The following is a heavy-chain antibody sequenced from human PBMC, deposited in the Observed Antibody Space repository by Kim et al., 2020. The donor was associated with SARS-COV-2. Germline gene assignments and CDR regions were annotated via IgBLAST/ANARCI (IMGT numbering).Heavy chain of an antibody. D-gene: IGHD4-17*01. CDR2: IYPSDSDT. V-gene: IGHV5-51*01. Sequence: GESLKISCKGSGYSFTSYWIGWVRQMPGKGLEWMGVIYPSDSDTRYSPSFQGQVTISADKSINTAYLQWSSLKASDTAIYYCARLTVGSRTGDYWGQGTLVTVS. CDR3: ARLTVGSRTGDY. CDR1: GYSFTSYW. J-gene: IGHJ4*02.